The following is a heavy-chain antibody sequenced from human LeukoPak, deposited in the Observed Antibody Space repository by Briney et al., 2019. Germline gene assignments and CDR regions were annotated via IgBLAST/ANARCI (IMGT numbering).Heavy chain of an antibody. D-gene: IGHD2-2*01. J-gene: IGHJ4*02. CDR3: ARGLIVAVPAAIRRRAYYFDY. CDR2: INHSGST. V-gene: IGHV4-34*01. Sequence: SETLSLTCAVYGGSFSGYYWSWIRQPPGKGLEWIGEINHSGSTNYNPSLKSRVTISVDTSKNQFSLKLSSVTAADTAVYYCARGLIVAVPAAIRRRAYYFDYWGQGTLVTVSS. CDR1: GGSFSGYY.